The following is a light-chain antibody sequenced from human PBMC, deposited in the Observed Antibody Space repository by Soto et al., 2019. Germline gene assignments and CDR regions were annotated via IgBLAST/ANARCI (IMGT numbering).Light chain of an antibody. Sequence: QSALTQPPSASGSPGQSVTISCTGTSSDVGGYNYVSWYQQHPGKAPKLMIYEVSKRPSGVPDRFSGSKSGNTASLTVSGLQALDEADYYCSSYAGSNNLVVFGGGTKLTVL. V-gene: IGLV2-8*01. CDR3: SSYAGSNNLVV. CDR1: SSDVGGYNY. J-gene: IGLJ2*01. CDR2: EVS.